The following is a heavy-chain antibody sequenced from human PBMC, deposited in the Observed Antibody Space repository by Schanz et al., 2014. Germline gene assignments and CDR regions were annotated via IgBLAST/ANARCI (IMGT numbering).Heavy chain of an antibody. J-gene: IGHJ4*02. D-gene: IGHD3-9*01. CDR3: SRDHDTGSVDY. Sequence: QAQLAESGGGVVQPGGSLRLSCGASGFTFSNFTMHWVRQAPGKGLELVALISYDASNNYYADSVKGRFTISRDNSKNTLYLQMNSLRAEDTALYYCSRDHDTGSVDYWGQGTLVTVSS. CDR1: GFTFSNFT. V-gene: IGHV3-30*04. CDR2: ISYDASNN.